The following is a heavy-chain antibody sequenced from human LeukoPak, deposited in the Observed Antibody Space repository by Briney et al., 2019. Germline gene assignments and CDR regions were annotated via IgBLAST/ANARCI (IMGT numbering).Heavy chain of an antibody. CDR2: IYYSGST. CDR3: ARGGRSGWLTYYYYYMDV. Sequence: PSETLSLTCAVYGGSFSGYYWSWIRQPPGKGLEWIGYIYYSGSTNYNPSLKSRVTISVDTSKNQFSLKLSSVTAADTAVYYCARGGRSGWLTYYYYYMDVWGKGTTVTVSS. CDR1: GGSFSGYY. J-gene: IGHJ6*03. D-gene: IGHD6-19*01. V-gene: IGHV4-59*01.